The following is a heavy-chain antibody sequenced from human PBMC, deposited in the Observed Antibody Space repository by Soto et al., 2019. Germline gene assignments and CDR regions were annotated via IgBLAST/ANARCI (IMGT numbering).Heavy chain of an antibody. D-gene: IGHD1-26*01. J-gene: IGHJ5*02. CDR1: GYTFTGHH. Sequence: QVQLVQSGAEVKKPGASVKVSCKASGYTFTGHHMHWVRQAPGQGLEWMGGIIPIFGTANYAQKFQGRVTITADESTSTAYMELSSLRSEDTAVYYCARDPGGAGRWFDPWGQGTLVTVSS. CDR2: IIPIFGTA. V-gene: IGHV1-69*01. CDR3: ARDPGGAGRWFDP.